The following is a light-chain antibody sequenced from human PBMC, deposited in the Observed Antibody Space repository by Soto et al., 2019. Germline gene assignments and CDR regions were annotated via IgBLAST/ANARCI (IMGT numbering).Light chain of an antibody. J-gene: IGLJ1*01. CDR3: SSYTSSFTYV. V-gene: IGLV2-14*01. Sequence: QSALPQPASVSGSPGQSITLSCPGTSSDVGGYNYVSWYQHNPGTAPKLMIYEVSNRPSGVSNRFSGSKSGNTASLTISGLQAEDEADYYCSSYTSSFTYVFGTGTKVTVL. CDR2: EVS. CDR1: SSDVGGYNY.